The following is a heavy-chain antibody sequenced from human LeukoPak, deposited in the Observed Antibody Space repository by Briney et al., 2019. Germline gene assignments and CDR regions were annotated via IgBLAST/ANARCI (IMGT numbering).Heavy chain of an antibody. V-gene: IGHV1-18*01. CDR2: ISAYNGNT. J-gene: IGHJ4*02. CDR3: ARPESDPNYSSSQSRYYFDY. D-gene: IGHD6-6*01. CDR1: GYTFTSYG. Sequence: ASVKVSCKASGYTFTSYGISWVRQAPGQGLEWMGWISAYNGNTNYAQKLQGRVTMTTDTSTSTAYMELRSLRSDDTAVYYCARPESDPNYSSSQSRYYFDYWGQGTLVTVSS.